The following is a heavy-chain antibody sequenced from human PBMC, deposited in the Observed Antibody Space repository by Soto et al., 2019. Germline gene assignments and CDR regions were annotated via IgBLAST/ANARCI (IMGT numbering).Heavy chain of an antibody. D-gene: IGHD5-12*01. Sequence: PSETLSLTCAVTGGSLSGYYWSWIRQAPGKGLEWIGEVKDGGHTNYSPSLRGRVTISSDTSNNQFSLRLNSVTAADTGVYYCARGQEGVVATHWDQGSLVTVSS. CDR3: ARGQEGVVATH. CDR2: VKDGGHT. J-gene: IGHJ4*02. CDR1: GGSLSGYY. V-gene: IGHV4-34*01.